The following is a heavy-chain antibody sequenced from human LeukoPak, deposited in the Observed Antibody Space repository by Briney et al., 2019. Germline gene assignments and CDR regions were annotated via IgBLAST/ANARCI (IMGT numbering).Heavy chain of an antibody. D-gene: IGHD3-22*01. Sequence: GGSLRLACAASGFTFTSHWMSWVRQAPGKGLEWVAQIKQDGSEKYYVDSLKDRFTISRDNGKNSLHLQMNSLRAEDTAVYYCARVVDDTSVYRPFDYWGQGTQVTVSS. CDR3: ARVVDDTSVYRPFDY. J-gene: IGHJ4*02. CDR2: IKQDGSEK. V-gene: IGHV3-7*01. CDR1: GFTFTSHW.